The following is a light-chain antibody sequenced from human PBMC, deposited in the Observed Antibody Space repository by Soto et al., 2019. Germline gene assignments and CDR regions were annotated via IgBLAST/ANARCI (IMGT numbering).Light chain of an antibody. V-gene: IGKV3-11*01. CDR1: QSISNY. CDR3: QQRRDWPPKYT. CDR2: DAS. Sequence: EIVLTQSPATLSLSPGERATLSCRASQSISNYLAWYQRKPGQAPRLLIYDASRRATGIPGRFSGSGSGTDFTLTISSLEPDDFAVYYCQQRRDWPPKYTFGQGTKLEIK. J-gene: IGKJ2*01.